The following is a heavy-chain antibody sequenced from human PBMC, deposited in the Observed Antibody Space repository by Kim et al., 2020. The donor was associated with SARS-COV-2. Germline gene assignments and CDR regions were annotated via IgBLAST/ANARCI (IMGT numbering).Heavy chain of an antibody. D-gene: IGHD3-16*01. CDR2: SSSCSI. Sequence: SSSCSISSAEYVKGRFTISRDNAKNSLYLLMNSLRDEDTDVYYCARPGGSWGQGTLVTVSS. CDR3: ARPGGS. J-gene: IGHJ4*02. V-gene: IGHV3-48*02.